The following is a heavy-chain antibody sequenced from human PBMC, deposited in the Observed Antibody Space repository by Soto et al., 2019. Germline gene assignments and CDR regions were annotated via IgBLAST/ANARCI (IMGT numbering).Heavy chain of an antibody. CDR1: RFTFRGYA. V-gene: IGHV3-23*01. J-gene: IGHJ6*02. D-gene: IGHD2-15*01. Sequence: EVQLLESGGGLVQPGGSLRLSCAASRFTFRGYAMNWVRQAPGKGLERVSAIDGSGGSTYYADSVKGRFTISRDNSKNTLYLVMNYLRAEDTAVYYCTKASRNCSGGSCYSAYSYGTDVWGQGTTVIVSS. CDR3: TKASRNCSGGSCYSAYSYGTDV. CDR2: IDGSGGST.